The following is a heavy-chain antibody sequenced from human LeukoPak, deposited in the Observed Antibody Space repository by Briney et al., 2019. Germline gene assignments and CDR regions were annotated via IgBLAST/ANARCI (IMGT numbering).Heavy chain of an antibody. V-gene: IGHV1-8*01. CDR2: MNPNSGNT. CDR1: GYTFTSYD. J-gene: IGHJ4*02. D-gene: IGHD3-10*01. Sequence: GASVKVSCKASGYTFTSYDINWVRQATGQGLEWMGWMNPNSGNTGYAQKFQGRVTMTRNTSISTAYMELSSLGSEDTAIYYCARGLNYYGSGSQIYDSWGQGTLVTVSS. CDR3: ARGLNYYGSGSQIYDS.